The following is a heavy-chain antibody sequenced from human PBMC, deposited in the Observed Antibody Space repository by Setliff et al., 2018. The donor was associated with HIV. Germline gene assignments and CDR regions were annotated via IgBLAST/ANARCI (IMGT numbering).Heavy chain of an antibody. D-gene: IGHD4-4*01. CDR1: GYSINTAYY. CDR3: ARSASNHLHAMDV. J-gene: IGHJ6*02. CDR2: FHHSGST. V-gene: IGHV4-38-2*01. Sequence: PSETLSLTCSVSGYSINTAYYWGWIRQSPGKGLEWIGGFHHSGSTHYNPSLKSRVTISGQTSNNQFSLQMSSLRVEDTAVYYCARSASNHLHAMDVWGQGTTVTV.